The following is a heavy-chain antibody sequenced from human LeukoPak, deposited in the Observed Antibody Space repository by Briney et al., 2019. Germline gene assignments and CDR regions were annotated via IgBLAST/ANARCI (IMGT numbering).Heavy chain of an antibody. V-gene: IGHV4-30-2*01. D-gene: IGHD2-2*01. CDR2: IYHSGST. CDR3: ARRRGYCSSTSCYGGGSFDP. J-gene: IGHJ5*02. CDR1: GVSISSGGYS. Sequence: SETLSLTCAVSGVSISSGGYSWSWLRQPRGKGLEWIGYIYHSGSTYYNPSVKSRVTISVDRSKNQFSLKLSSDTAADTAVYDCARRRGYCSSTSCYGGGSFDPWGQGTLVTVSS.